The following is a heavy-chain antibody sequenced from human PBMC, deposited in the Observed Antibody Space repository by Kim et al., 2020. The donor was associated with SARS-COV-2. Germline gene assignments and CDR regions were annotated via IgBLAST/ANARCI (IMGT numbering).Heavy chain of an antibody. Sequence: GGSLRLSCGGSGFTFSSHWMTWVRQTPGRGLECVANINQDGSAKFYLDSVKGRFTISRDNAKTSLYLQMNNLRGEDTGIYYCTKSIVHWGGGTLVTVSS. J-gene: IGHJ4*02. V-gene: IGHV3-7*01. CDR1: GFTFSSHW. D-gene: IGHD2-15*01. CDR3: TKSIVH. CDR2: INQDGSAK.